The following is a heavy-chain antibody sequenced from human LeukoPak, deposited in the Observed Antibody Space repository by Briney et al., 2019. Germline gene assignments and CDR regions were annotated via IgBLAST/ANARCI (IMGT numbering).Heavy chain of an antibody. D-gene: IGHD1-26*01. CDR3: ARVIIVGATGI. V-gene: IGHV3-48*03. CDR1: GFTFSSYE. J-gene: IGHJ3*02. Sequence: GGSLRLSCAASGFTFSSYEMNWVRQTPGKGLEWVSYISSGGSTVHYADSVKGRFTISRDNAKNSLYLQMNSLRAEDTAVYYCARVIIVGATGIWGQGTMVTVSS. CDR2: ISSGGSTV.